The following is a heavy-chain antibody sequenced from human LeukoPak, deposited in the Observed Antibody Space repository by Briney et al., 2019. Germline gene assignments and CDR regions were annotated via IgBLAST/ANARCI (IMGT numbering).Heavy chain of an antibody. V-gene: IGHV1-8*01. D-gene: IGHD7-27*01. CDR1: GYTFTSYD. CDR3: VRTPPNWGADY. CDR2: MSPNSGNT. Sequence: GASVKVSCKASGYTFTSYDINWVRQATGQGLEWMGWMSPNSGNTGYAQKFQGRVTMTRNTAISTAYMELSSLRSEDTVVYYCVRTPPNWGADYWGQGTLVTVSS. J-gene: IGHJ4*02.